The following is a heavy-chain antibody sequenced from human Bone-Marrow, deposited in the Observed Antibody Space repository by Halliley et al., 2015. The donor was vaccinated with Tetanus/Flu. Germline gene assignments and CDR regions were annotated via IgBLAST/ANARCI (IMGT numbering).Heavy chain of an antibody. D-gene: IGHD2-15*01. CDR3: AHGAGWLSDY. V-gene: IGHV2-5*01. J-gene: IGHJ4*02. CDR2: IYWNDNK. Sequence: KAPEWLALIYWNDNKQYNPSLETRLTITKDPSKNQVVPIMTNMDPMDTATYYCAHGAGWLSDYWGQGTLVTVSS.